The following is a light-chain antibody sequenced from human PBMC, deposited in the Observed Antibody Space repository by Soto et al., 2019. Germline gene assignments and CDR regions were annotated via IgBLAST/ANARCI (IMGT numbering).Light chain of an antibody. CDR3: QQYYSYPRT. V-gene: IGKV1-8*01. Sequence: AIRMTQSPSSFSPSTGDRVTITCRASQGISSYLAWYQQKPGKAPKLLIYAASTLQSGVPSRFSGSGSGTDFTLTISCLQSEDVATYYCQQYYSYPRTFGQGTKVEIK. CDR1: QGISSY. J-gene: IGKJ1*01. CDR2: AAS.